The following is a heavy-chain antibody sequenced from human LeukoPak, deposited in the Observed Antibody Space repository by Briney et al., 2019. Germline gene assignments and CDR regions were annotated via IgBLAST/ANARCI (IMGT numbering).Heavy chain of an antibody. V-gene: IGHV1-69*13. D-gene: IGHD2-15*01. CDR2: IIPIFGTV. CDR3: ARGGSRMVTYGSLDY. J-gene: IGHJ4*02. Sequence: ASVKVSCKASGGTFSSYAISWVRQAPGQGLEWMGGIIPIFGTVNYAQKFQGRVTITADESTSTAYMEVSSLRSDDTAVYHCARGGSRMVTYGSLDYWGQGSLVTVSS. CDR1: GGTFSSYA.